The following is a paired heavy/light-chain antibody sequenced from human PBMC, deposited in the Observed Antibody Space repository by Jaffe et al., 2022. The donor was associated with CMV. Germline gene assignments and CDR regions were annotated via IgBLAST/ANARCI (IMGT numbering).Heavy chain of an antibody. CDR3: ATDQGGSYSAYFDF. Sequence: QVQLVQSGIEVKKPGSSVKVSCKASGGISSTYAINWVRQAPGQGLEWMGRIIPILDVANYAQRFQGRVTITADKSTSTAYMELSSLRSEDTAIYYCATDQGGSYSAYFDFWGQGTLVTVSS. D-gene: IGHD1-26*01. CDR2: IIPILDVA. J-gene: IGHJ4*02. V-gene: IGHV1-69*09. CDR1: GGISSTYA.
Light chain of an antibody. CDR3: HQSSSLPVT. J-gene: IGKJ5*01. CDR2: YAY. Sequence: EIVLTQSPDFQSVTPKEKVTITCRASQNVGSSLHWYQQKPDQSPKLLIKYAYQSISGVPSRFSGSGSGTDFTLTVNSLEAEDAATYYCHQSSSLPVTFGQGTRLEIK. V-gene: IGKV6-21*02. CDR1: QNVGSS.